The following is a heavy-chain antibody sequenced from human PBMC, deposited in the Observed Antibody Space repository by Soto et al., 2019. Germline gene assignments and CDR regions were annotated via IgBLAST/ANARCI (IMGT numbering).Heavy chain of an antibody. V-gene: IGHV4-59*01. CDR3: ARDPGNGSRVRGLRSDP. D-gene: IGHD3-10*01. CDR2: IYYSGST. J-gene: IGHJ5*02. Sequence: QVQLQESGPGLVKPSETLSLTCTVSGGSISSYYWSWIRQPPGKGLEWIGYIYYSGSTNYNPSLKNRVTIPVHASKNQFSQKLSCVNAADTAVYYRARDPGNGSRVRGLRSDPCGQGTLVTVSS. CDR1: GGSISSYY.